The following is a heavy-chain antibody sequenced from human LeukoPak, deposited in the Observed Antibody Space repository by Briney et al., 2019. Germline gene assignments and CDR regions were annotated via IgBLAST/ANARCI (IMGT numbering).Heavy chain of an antibody. V-gene: IGHV3-53*01. D-gene: IGHD3-22*01. CDR3: ARAPGYYDSSAYYYRHFDS. J-gene: IGHJ4*02. Sequence: GGSLRLSCAASGFTVSSNYMSWVRQAPGKGLEWVSVIYSGGSTYYADSVKGRFTISRDNSKNTLYLQMNSLSVEDTAVYYCARAPGYYDSSAYYYRHFDSWGQGTLVTVSS. CDR1: GFTVSSNY. CDR2: IYSGGST.